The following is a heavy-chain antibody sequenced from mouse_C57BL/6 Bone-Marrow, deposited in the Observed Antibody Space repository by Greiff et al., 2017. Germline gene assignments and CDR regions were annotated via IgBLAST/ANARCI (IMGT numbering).Heavy chain of an antibody. V-gene: IGHV1-81*01. CDR3: ARPHYGSSPAWFAY. CDR1: DYTFTSYG. CDR2: IYPRSGNT. D-gene: IGHD1-1*01. J-gene: IGHJ3*01. Sequence: QVQLQQSGAELARPGASVKLSCKASDYTFTSYGISWVKQRTGQGLEWIGEIYPRSGNTYYNEKFKGKATLTADKSSSTAYMELRSLTSEDSAVYFCARPHYGSSPAWFAYWGQGTLVTVSA.